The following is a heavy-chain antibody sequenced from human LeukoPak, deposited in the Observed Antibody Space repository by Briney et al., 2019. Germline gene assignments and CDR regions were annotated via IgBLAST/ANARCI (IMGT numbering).Heavy chain of an antibody. D-gene: IGHD5-18*01. Sequence: ASVKVSCKASGYTFNTYGITWVRQAPGQGLEWMGWINPNSGGTNYAQKFQGRVTMTRDTSISTAYMELSRLRSDDTAVYYCAYGLSYGHTFDYWGQGTLVTVSS. J-gene: IGHJ4*02. CDR2: INPNSGGT. V-gene: IGHV1-2*02. CDR1: GYTFNTYG. CDR3: AYGLSYGHTFDY.